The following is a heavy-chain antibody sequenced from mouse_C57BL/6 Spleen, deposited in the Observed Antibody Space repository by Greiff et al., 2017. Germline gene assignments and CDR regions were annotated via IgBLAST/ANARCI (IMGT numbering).Heavy chain of an antibody. CDR2: INYDGSST. D-gene: IGHD2-1*01. J-gene: IGHJ1*03. CDR3: ARGDGNYRYFDV. CDR1: GFTFSDYY. Sequence: EVKVVESEGGLVQPGSSMKLSCTASGFTFSDYYMAWVRQVPEKGLEWVANINYDGSSTYYLDSLKSRFIISRDNAKNILYLQLSSLKSEDTATYYCARGDGNYRYFDVWGKGTTVTVSA. V-gene: IGHV5-16*01.